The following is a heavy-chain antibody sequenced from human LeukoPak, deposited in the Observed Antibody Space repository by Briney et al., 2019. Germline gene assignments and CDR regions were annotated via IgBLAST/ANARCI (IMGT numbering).Heavy chain of an antibody. J-gene: IGHJ3*02. CDR3: ARRWELLYAFDI. CDR2: IYYSGST. CDR1: GGSISSYY. Sequence: SETLSLPCTVSGGSISSYYWSWIRQPPGKGLEWIGYIYYSGSTNHNPSLMSRVTITGNASKNQFSLKLSAVTAADTAVYYCARRWELLYAFDIWGQGTMVTVSS. V-gene: IGHV4-59*08. D-gene: IGHD1-26*01.